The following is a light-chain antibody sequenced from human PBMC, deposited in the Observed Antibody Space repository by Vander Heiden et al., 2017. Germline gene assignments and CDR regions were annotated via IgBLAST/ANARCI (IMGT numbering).Light chain of an antibody. CDR3: CSYTSRSTLYV. CDR2: DVN. J-gene: IGLJ1*01. Sequence: GSPGQSITIPCTGSSGDIGSYHYVSWYQQHPGKAPKVIIYDVNHRPSGISNRFSGSRSGNTASLTISGLQAEDEADYYCCSYTSRSTLYVFGTGTKVTVL. V-gene: IGLV2-14*04. CDR1: SGDIGSYHY.